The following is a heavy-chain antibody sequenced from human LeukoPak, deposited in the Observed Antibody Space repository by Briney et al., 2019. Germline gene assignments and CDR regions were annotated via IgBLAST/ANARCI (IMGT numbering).Heavy chain of an antibody. Sequence: GASVKVSCKASGYTFTSYYFHWVRQAPGQGLEWMGIINPSGGSTTYAQRFQGRVTMTRDTSTSAVYMEVSSLRSEDTAVYYCARGGSLAVAPHLYYFDYWGQGTLVTVSS. J-gene: IGHJ4*02. D-gene: IGHD6-19*01. CDR2: INPSGGST. V-gene: IGHV1-46*01. CDR3: ARGGSLAVAPHLYYFDY. CDR1: GYTFTSYY.